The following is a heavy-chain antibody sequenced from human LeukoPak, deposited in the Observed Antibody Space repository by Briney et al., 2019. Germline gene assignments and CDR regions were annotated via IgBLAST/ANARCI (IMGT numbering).Heavy chain of an antibody. J-gene: IGHJ4*02. CDR2: ISAYNGNT. CDR3: ASDSHYYDSSGYLFDY. CDR1: GYTFTSYG. D-gene: IGHD3-22*01. V-gene: IGHV1-18*01. Sequence: VASVKLSCKASGYTFTSYGISWVRQAPGQGLEWLGWISAYNGNTNYAQKLQGRVTMTTDTSTTTAYMELRSLRSDDTAVYYCASDSHYYDSSGYLFDYWGQGTLVTVSS.